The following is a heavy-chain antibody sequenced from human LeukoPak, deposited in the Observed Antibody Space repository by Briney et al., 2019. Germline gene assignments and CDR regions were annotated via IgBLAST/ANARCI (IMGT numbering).Heavy chain of an antibody. J-gene: IGHJ6*03. D-gene: IGHD2-21*02. CDR3: ARSDCGGDCYYYYYYYMDV. V-gene: IGHV1-2*06. CDR2: INPNSGGT. CDR1: GYTFTGYY. Sequence: ASVKVSCKASGYTFTGYYMHWVRQAPGQGVEWMGRINPNSGGTKYAQKFQGRVTMTRDTSISTAYMELSRLRSDDTAVYYCARSDCGGDCYYYYYYYMDVWGKGTTVTVSS.